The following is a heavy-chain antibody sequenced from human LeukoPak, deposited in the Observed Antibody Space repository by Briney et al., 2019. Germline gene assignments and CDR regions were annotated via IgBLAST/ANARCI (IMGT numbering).Heavy chain of an antibody. J-gene: IGHJ4*01. D-gene: IGHD2-2*01. Sequence: GGSLRLSCVGSGFNFNSYWMSWVRQAPGKGLEWVANINQDGSETYHVDSVKGRFTISRDNARNSLYLQMNSLRSEDTAVYYCARGGAAMAHYWGHGTLVTVSS. CDR2: INQDGSET. CDR1: GFNFNSYW. V-gene: IGHV3-7*01. CDR3: ARGGAAMAHY.